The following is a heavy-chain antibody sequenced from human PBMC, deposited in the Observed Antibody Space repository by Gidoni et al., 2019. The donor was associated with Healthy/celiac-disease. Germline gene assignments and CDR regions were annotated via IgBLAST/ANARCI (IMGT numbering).Heavy chain of an antibody. V-gene: IGHV3-30*04. CDR1: GSTFSSYA. Sequence: QVQLVESGGGVVQPRRSLRLSCAASGSTFSSYAMHWVRQAPGKGLEWVAVISYDGSNKYYADSVKGRFTISRDNSKNTLYLQMNSLRAEDTAVYYCAREKYQLLYDWFDPWGQGTLVTVSS. D-gene: IGHD2-2*02. CDR2: ISYDGSNK. CDR3: AREKYQLLYDWFDP. J-gene: IGHJ5*02.